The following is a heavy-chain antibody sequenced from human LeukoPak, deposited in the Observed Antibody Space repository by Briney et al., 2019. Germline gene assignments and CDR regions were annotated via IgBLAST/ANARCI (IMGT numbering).Heavy chain of an antibody. CDR2: IYYSGST. CDR1: GGSISSYY. J-gene: IGHJ6*03. V-gene: IGHV4-59*12. Sequence: SETLSLTCTVSGGSISSYYWSWIRQPPGKGLEWIGYIYYSGSTNYNPSLKSRVTISVDTSKNQFSLKLSSVTAADTAVYYCARDGRGLGFYYYYMDVWGKGPRSPSP. CDR3: ARDGRGLGFYYYYMDV.